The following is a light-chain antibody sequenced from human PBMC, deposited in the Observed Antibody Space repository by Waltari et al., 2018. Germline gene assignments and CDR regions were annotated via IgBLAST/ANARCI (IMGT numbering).Light chain of an antibody. CDR1: ILTIYY. V-gene: IGLV3-19*01. J-gene: IGLJ2*01. CDR2: DKD. Sequence: SFELTQDPAVSVALGQTVRITCQGDILTIYYGSWSRQKPGQAPELVIYDKDNRPSGIPERFSGSSSGNIASLTITGAQAEDEADYYCNSRDTRGNHFVVFGGGTKLTVL. CDR3: NSRDTRGNHFVV.